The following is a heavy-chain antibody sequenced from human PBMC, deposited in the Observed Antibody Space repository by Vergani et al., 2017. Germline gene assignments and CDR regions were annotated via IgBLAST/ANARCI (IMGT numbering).Heavy chain of an antibody. CDR2: IRYDGSNK. Sequence: QVQLVESGGGVVQPGGSLRLSCAASGFSFSSFGMHWVRQAPGKGLEWVTFIRYDGSNKYYADSVKGRFTISRDNSKNTVYLQMNSLRTGDTAVYYCARKHISNYYDSSGYYYMGYYYGMDVWGQGTTVTVSS. CDR3: ARKHISNYYDSSGYYYMGYYYGMDV. J-gene: IGHJ6*02. D-gene: IGHD3-22*01. V-gene: IGHV3-30*02. CDR1: GFSFSSFG.